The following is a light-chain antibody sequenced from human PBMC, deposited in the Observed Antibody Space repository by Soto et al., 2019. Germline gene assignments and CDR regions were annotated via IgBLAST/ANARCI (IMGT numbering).Light chain of an antibody. CDR2: NTD. CDR3: VLYMGSGISV. V-gene: IGLV8-61*01. CDR1: SGSVSTTYY. J-gene: IGLJ2*01. Sequence: QAVVTQEPSFSVSPGGTVTLTCGLSSGSVSTTYYPSWYQQTPGQAPRTLIYNTDTRSSGVPDRFSGSILGNKAALTITGGQADDESEYYCVLYMGSGISVFGGGTKLTVL.